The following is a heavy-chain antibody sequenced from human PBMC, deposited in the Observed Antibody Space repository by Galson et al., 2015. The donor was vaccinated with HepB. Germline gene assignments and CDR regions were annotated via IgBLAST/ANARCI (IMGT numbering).Heavy chain of an antibody. D-gene: IGHD6-13*01. CDR2: LYSHGST. V-gene: IGHV3-53*04. Sequence: SLRLSCAASGFAVSNNYMTWVRQAPGKGLEWVSVLYSHGSTYYADSEKGRFTISRPNSKNTLYLQMNGLRTEDTATYYCARYIPAAGSAFDLWGQGTVVTVSS. J-gene: IGHJ3*01. CDR3: ARYIPAAGSAFDL. CDR1: GFAVSNNY.